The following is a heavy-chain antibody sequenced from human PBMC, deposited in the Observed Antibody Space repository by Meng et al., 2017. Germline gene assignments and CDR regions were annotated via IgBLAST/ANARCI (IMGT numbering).Heavy chain of an antibody. J-gene: IGHJ4*02. D-gene: IGHD1-26*01. CDR3: ARGSYSFDS. CDR1: GDSVSSNSAA. V-gene: IGHV6-1*01. CDR2: AYYRSKWYH. Sequence: QKQLYQSGPGLVKPSQTLSLICAISGDSVSSNSAAWNWSRQSPSRGLEWLGRAYYRSKWYHDYAESVKSRISIDPDTSKNQFSLQLRSVTPEDSAVYYCARGSYSFDSWGQRTLVTVSS.